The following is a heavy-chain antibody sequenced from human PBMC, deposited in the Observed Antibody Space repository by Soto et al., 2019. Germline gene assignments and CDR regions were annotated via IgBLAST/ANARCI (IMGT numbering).Heavy chain of an antibody. CDR1: GYSFTSYW. V-gene: IGHV5-51*01. CDR2: IYPGDSDS. D-gene: IGHD3-3*01. J-gene: IGHJ6*02. CDR3: ARRGYDCWSGYYEGSYYGMDV. Sequence: GESLKISCKGSGYSFTSYWIGWVRPMPGKGLEWMGIIYPGDSDSRYSPSFQGQVTISADKSIRTAYLQWSSLKASDTAMYYCARRGYDCWSGYYEGSYYGMDVWGQGTTVTVSS.